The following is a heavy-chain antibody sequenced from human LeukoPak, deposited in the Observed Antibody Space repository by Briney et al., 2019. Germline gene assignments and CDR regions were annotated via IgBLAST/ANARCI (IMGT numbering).Heavy chain of an antibody. CDR1: GGSISSSSYY. CDR3: ASRNYGSGTNFDS. CDR2: IYYSGST. Sequence: PSETLSLTCTVSGGSISSSSYYWGWIRQPPGKGLEWIGSIYYSGSTYYNPSLKSRVTISVDTSKNQFSLKLSSVTAADTAVYYCASRNYGSGTNFDSWGQGTLVTVSS. V-gene: IGHV4-39*01. J-gene: IGHJ4*02. D-gene: IGHD3-10*01.